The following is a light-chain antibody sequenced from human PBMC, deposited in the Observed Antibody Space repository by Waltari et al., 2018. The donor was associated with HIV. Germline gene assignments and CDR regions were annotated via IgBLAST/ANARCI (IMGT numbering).Light chain of an antibody. CDR3: SSYTTRNTRV. CDR2: EVS. CDR1: TSDVGDYNY. Sequence: QSVLTQPASVSGSPGQSITISCTGPTSDVGDYNYVSWYQQHPGKAPKLTLYEVSNRPSGVSIRFSGSKSGNTASLTISGLQTEDEADYYCSSYTTRNTRVFGTGTKVTVL. J-gene: IGLJ1*01. V-gene: IGLV2-14*01.